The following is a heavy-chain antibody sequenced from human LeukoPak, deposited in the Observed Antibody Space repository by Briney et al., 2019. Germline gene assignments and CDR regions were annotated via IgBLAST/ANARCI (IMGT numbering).Heavy chain of an antibody. D-gene: IGHD2-2*01. V-gene: IGHV3-7*01. CDR3: ARVGTAVVPVFHWYFDL. CDR2: IKEDGSEK. J-gene: IGHJ2*01. CDR1: GFTSSSHW. Sequence: GGSLRLSCAASGFTSSSHWMSWVRQAPGKGLEWVANIKEDGSEKNYVDSVKGRFTISRDNAKNSLHLQMNSLRVEDTAVYHCARVGTAVVPVFHWYFDLWGRGTLVTVSS.